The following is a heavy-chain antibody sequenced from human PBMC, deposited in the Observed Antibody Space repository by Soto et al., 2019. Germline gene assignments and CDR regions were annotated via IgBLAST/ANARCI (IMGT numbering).Heavy chain of an antibody. CDR3: ARAGGGSYPNGMDV. D-gene: IGHD1-26*01. V-gene: IGHV1-3*01. J-gene: IGHJ6*02. CDR1: GYTFTSYA. Sequence: GASVKASCKASGYTFTSYAMHWVRQAPGQRLEWMGWINAGNGNTKYSQKFQGRVTITRDTSASTAYMELSSLRSEDTAVYYCARAGGGSYPNGMDVWGQGTTVTVSS. CDR2: INAGNGNT.